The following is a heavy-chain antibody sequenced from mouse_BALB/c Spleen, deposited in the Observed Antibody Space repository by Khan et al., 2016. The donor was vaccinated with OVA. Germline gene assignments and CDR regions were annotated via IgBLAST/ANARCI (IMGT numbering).Heavy chain of an antibody. V-gene: IGHV3-2*02. CDR2: ISYSGNT. CDR1: GYSITSDYA. D-gene: IGHD2-10*02. CDR3: ARVYGEDFDY. J-gene: IGHJ2*01. Sequence: EVKLLESGPGLVKPSQSLSLTCTVTGYSITSDYAWNWIRQFPGNKLEWMGFISYSGNTKYNPSLKSRISVTRYTSKNQFFLQLNSVTTEDTATYYCARVYGEDFDYWGQGTTLTVSS.